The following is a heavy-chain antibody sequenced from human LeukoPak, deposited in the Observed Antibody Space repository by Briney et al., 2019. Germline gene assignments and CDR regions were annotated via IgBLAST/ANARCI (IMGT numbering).Heavy chain of an antibody. CDR1: GFTFSDYY. Sequence: GGSLRLSCAASGFTFSDYYMSWVRQAPGEGLEWVSYISSSGSTIYYADSVKGRFTISRDNAKNSLYLQMNSLRAEDTAVYYCARMRDSSGYYYVDWYFDLWGRGTLVTVSS. J-gene: IGHJ2*01. V-gene: IGHV3-11*04. D-gene: IGHD3-22*01. CDR3: ARMRDSSGYYYVDWYFDL. CDR2: ISSSGSTI.